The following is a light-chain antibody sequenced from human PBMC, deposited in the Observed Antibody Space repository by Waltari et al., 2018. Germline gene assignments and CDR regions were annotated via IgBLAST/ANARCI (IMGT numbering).Light chain of an antibody. J-gene: IGKJ1*01. CDR1: QSVSRT. V-gene: IGKV3-20*01. CDR3: HHYVSLPAT. CDR2: GAS. Sequence: EIVLTQSPGTLFLSPGEGATLSCRASQSVSRTLAWYQQKPGQAPRLRIYGASSRATGIPDRFSGSESGTEFSLSISILEPDDSAVYFCHHYVSLPATFSQGTKVEIK.